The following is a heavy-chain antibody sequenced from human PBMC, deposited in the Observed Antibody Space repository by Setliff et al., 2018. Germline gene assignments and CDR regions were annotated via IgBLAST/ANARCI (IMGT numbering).Heavy chain of an antibody. CDR1: GDSLSGDNYF. CDR2: IYYTGKT. V-gene: IGHV4-31*02. D-gene: IGHD3-10*01. CDR3: ARTSTYVLGSGSYWDRWFDP. J-gene: IGHJ5*02. Sequence: SQTLSLTCTVSGDSLSGDNYFWSWIRHLPGKGLQWLGHIYYTGKTYYNPSLKSRLEMSVDTSKREFALRLSSVTAADTAVYYCARTSTYVLGSGSYWDRWFDPWSQGTLVTVSS.